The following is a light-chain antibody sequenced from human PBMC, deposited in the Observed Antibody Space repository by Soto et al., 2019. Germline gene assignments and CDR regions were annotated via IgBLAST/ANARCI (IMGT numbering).Light chain of an antibody. CDR2: GAS. Sequence: EIVLPQSPGTLSLSPGERASLSCRADQSVNSVYLAWYQHKPGQAPRLLIYGASDRATGIPDRFSGSGSGTDFTLTISRLEPEDFAVYYCQQYVTSPFTFGPGTKVDI. CDR1: QSVNSVY. J-gene: IGKJ3*01. CDR3: QQYVTSPFT. V-gene: IGKV3-20*01.